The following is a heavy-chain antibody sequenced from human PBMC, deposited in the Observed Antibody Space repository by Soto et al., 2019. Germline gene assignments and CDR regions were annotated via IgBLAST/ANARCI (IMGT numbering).Heavy chain of an antibody. Sequence: PSETLSLTCTVSGDSVSSGSYYWSWIRQPPGRGLEWIGYIYYSGDTNYNPSLKSRVTMSVDTSKNQFSMKLSSVTAADTAVYYCARYPHSFYGPPLWGQGTLVTVSS. J-gene: IGHJ4*02. CDR3: ARYPHSFYGPPL. CDR2: IYYSGDT. D-gene: IGHD4-17*01. V-gene: IGHV4-61*01. CDR1: GDSVSSGSYY.